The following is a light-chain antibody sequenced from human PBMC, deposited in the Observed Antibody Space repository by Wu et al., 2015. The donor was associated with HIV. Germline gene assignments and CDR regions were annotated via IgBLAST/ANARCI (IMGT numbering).Light chain of an antibody. Sequence: EIVLTQSPGTLSLSPGERATLSCRASQSVSSSYLAWYQQKPGQAHRLLIYGASKRATGIPDRFSGSGSGTDFTLTINRLEPEDFAVYYCQQYGSSPWTFGQGPRW. J-gene: IGKJ1*01. CDR1: QSVSSSY. CDR2: GAS. CDR3: QQYGSSPWT. V-gene: IGKV3-20*01.